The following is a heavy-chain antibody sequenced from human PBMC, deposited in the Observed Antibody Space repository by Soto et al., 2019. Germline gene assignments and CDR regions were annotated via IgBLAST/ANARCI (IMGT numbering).Heavy chain of an antibody. Sequence: SETLSLTCTVSGGSISSGGSYWSWIRQHPGKGLEWIGYIYYSGSTYYNPSLKSRVTISVDTSKNQFSLKLSSVTAADTAVYYCARVFSDSSSFFDPWGQGTLVTVS. J-gene: IGHJ5*02. V-gene: IGHV4-31*03. CDR2: IYYSGST. D-gene: IGHD6-13*01. CDR1: GGSISSGGSY. CDR3: ARVFSDSSSFFDP.